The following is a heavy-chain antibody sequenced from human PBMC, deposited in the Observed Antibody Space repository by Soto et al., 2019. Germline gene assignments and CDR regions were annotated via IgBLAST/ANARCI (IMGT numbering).Heavy chain of an antibody. CDR2: IYYSGST. CDR3: ARYSSSSAAFDI. CDR1: GGSISSYY. V-gene: IGHV4-59*01. Sequence: ASETLSLTCTVSGGSISSYYWSWIRQPPGKGLEWIGYIYYSGSTNYNPSLKSRVTISVDTSKNQFSLKLSSVTAADTAVYYCARYSSSSAAFDIWGQGTMVTVSS. D-gene: IGHD6-6*01. J-gene: IGHJ3*02.